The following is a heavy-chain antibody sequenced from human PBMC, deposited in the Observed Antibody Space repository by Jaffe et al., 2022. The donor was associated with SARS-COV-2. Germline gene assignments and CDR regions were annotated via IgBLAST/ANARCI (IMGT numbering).Heavy chain of an antibody. J-gene: IGHJ4*02. CDR1: GFTLSDHY. V-gene: IGHV3-72*01. Sequence: EEQLVESGGGLVQPGGSLRLSCAGSGFTLSDHYMDWVRLAPGRGLEWVARSRSKSYSYTTEYAASVKGRFTISRDESKTSVYLQMNSLKTEDTAVYYCVRLGPSGNYENWGQGTLVTVSS. CDR3: VRLGPSGNYEN. CDR2: SRSKSYSYTT. D-gene: IGHD1-26*01.